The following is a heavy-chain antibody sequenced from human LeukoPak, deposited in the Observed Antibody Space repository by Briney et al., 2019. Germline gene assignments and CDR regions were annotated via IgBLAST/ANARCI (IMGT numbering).Heavy chain of an antibody. CDR2: IKSKTDGGTT. CDR1: GFTFSNAW. Sequence: GGSLRLSCAASGFTFSNAWTSWVRQAPGKGLEWVGRIKSKTDGGTTDYAAPVKGRFTISRDDSKNTLYLQMNSLKTEDTAVYYCTTDSARRGNDYWGQGTLVTVSS. D-gene: IGHD3-10*01. J-gene: IGHJ4*02. V-gene: IGHV3-15*01. CDR3: TTDSARRGNDY.